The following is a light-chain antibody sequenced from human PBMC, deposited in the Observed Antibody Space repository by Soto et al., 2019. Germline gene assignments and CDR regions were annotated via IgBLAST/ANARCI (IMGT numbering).Light chain of an antibody. CDR2: DAS. CDR3: QQRSNWPPLT. Sequence: EIVLTQSPATLSLSPGERATLSCRASQSVSSYLAWYQQKPGRAPRLLIYDASNRATGIPARFSGSGSGTDFTLTISSLEPEDFAVYYCQQRSNWPPLTFGQGTRLE. J-gene: IGKJ5*01. CDR1: QSVSSY. V-gene: IGKV3-11*01.